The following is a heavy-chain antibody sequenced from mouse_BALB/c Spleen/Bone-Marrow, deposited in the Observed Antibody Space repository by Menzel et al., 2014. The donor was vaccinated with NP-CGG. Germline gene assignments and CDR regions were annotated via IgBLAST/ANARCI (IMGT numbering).Heavy chain of an antibody. CDR1: GFTFSTYT. Sequence: EVMLVESGGGLVKPGGSLKLSCAASGFTFSTYTMSWVRQTPEKRLEWVATISSGGGYTYYPDNLKGRFTISRDNAKNTLYLQMNSLKSEDTARYYSTTDGTNETLDHWGQGTSLTVSS. CDR3: TTDGTNETLDH. J-gene: IGHJ2*02. CDR2: ISSGGGYT. V-gene: IGHV5-6-4*01.